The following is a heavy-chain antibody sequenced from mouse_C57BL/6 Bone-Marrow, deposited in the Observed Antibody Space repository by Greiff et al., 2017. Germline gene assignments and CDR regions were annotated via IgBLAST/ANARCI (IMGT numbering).Heavy chain of an antibody. Sequence: ESGPGLVKPSQSLSLTCSVTGYSITSGYYWNWIRPFPGNKLEWMGYISYDGSNPYNPSLKNRIFITRDTSTHQFSLKLNSVTTEDTATYDCARRGWNSYYFDYWGQGTTLTVSS. CDR3: ARRGWNSYYFDY. CDR1: GYSITSGYY. CDR2: ISYDGSN. V-gene: IGHV3-6*01. D-gene: IGHD2-3*01. J-gene: IGHJ2*01.